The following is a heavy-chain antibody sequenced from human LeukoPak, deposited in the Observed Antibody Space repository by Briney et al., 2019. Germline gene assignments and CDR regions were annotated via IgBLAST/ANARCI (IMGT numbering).Heavy chain of an antibody. J-gene: IGHJ5*02. D-gene: IGHD3-10*01. CDR3: ARGYTYYYGSGSSSWFDP. CDR2: IGTAGDT. V-gene: IGHV3-13*01. Sequence: GGSLRLSCAASGFTFSSYDMHWVRQATGKGLEWVSAIGTAGDTYYPGSVKGRFTISRENAKNSLYLQMNSLRAGDTAVYYCARGYTYYYGSGSSSWFDPWGQGTLVTVSS. CDR1: GFTFSSYD.